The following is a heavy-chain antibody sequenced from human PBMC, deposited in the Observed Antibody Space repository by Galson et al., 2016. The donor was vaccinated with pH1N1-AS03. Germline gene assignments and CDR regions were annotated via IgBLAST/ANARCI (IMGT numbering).Heavy chain of an antibody. V-gene: IGHV3-30*18. CDR3: EKERGARDAYDI. CDR1: GFTFSRYG. Sequence: SLRLSCAASGFTFSRYGMHWVRQAPGKGLEWVALISHNGDTKFYEDSVKGRFTISRDNSKNTLYLQMDSLRPEDTAVYSCEKERGARDAYDIWGQGTMVTVSS. CDR2: ISHNGDTK. J-gene: IGHJ3*02. D-gene: IGHD4-17*01.